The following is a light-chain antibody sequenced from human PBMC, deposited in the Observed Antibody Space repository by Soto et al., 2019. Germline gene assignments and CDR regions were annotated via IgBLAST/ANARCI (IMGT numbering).Light chain of an antibody. Sequence: EIVVTQSPATLSLSPGERATLSCRASQSVSNFLDRYQQKPGQAPRLLIYGASNRATGIPARFSGSGSGTDFTLTIGSLEPEDFAVYYCQQRYNWPRTFGQGTRLEIK. CDR1: QSVSNF. CDR3: QQRYNWPRT. J-gene: IGKJ5*01. CDR2: GAS. V-gene: IGKV3-11*01.